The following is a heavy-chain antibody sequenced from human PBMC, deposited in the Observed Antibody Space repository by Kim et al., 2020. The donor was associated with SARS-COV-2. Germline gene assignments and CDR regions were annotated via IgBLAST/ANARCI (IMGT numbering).Heavy chain of an antibody. CDR1: GFIFSSYA. Sequence: GGSLRLSCAASGFIFSSYAMSWVRQAPGKGLEWVSGISGGWGGTQYEDSVKGRFSISSDNSKNTLYLQMNSLRAEDTAVFYCAKEGEAIVRLDYYGMDVWGPGPPATVSS. D-gene: IGHD1-26*01. V-gene: IGHV3-23*01. J-gene: IGHJ6*02. CDR2: ISGGWGGT. CDR3: AKEGEAIVRLDYYGMDV.